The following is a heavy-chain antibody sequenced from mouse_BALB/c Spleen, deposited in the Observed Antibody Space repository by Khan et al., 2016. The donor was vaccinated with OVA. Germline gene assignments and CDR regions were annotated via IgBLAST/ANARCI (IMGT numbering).Heavy chain of an antibody. V-gene: IGHV3-2*02. J-gene: IGHJ3*01. CDR3: ARWFTY. Sequence: DVQLQESGPGLVKPSQSLSLTCTVTGYSITSDYAWNWIRQFPGNKLEWMGYINYSGGTSYLPSLKSRISITRDTSQNQFFLQLNSVSTEDSATYYCARWFTYWGQGTLVTVS. CDR1: GYSITSDYA. CDR2: INYSGGT.